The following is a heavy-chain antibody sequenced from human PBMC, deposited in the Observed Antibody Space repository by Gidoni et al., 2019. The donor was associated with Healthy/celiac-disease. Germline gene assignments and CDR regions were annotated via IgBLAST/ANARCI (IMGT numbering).Heavy chain of an antibody. D-gene: IGHD2-15*01. J-gene: IGHJ6*02. Sequence: QVQLQQWGAGLVKPSETLSLTCAVYGGSFRGYYWSWNRQPPGKGLEWIWEINHSGSTTYTPSLKSRVTISVDPSQTQFSLKLSSVTAADTAVYYCARGRSWDIVVVVAWGYGMDVWGQGTTVTVSS. CDR2: INHSGST. V-gene: IGHV4-34*01. CDR1: GGSFRGYY. CDR3: ARGRSWDIVVVVAWGYGMDV.